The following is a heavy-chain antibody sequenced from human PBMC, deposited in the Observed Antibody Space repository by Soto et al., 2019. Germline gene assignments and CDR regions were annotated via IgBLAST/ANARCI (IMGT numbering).Heavy chain of an antibody. CDR3: SRDRGFSSWTYIIDV. CDR2: IWYDGGNK. J-gene: IGHJ6*02. Sequence: QVQLVESGGGVIQSGTSLRLSCAASGFTFNTYGMHWARQAPGEGLAWVAFIWYDGGNKHYADSMKGRFTIYRDNSKNTLYLQMNSLIAEDTAVYYCSRDRGFSSWTYIIDVWGLGTTVTVSS. CDR1: GFTFNTYG. D-gene: IGHD3-16*01. V-gene: IGHV3-33*01.